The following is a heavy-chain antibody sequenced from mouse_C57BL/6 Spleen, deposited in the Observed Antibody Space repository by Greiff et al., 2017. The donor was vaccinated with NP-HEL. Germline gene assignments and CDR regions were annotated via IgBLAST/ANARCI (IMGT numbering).Heavy chain of an antibody. Sequence: EVKLVESEGGLVQPGSSMKLSCTASGFTFSDYYMAWVRQVPEKGLEWVANINYDGSSTYYLDSLKSRFIISRDNAKNNLYLQMSHLKSEDTAMYYCARDLGYDYDYYAMDYWGQGTSVTVSS. CDR3: ARDLGYDYDYYAMDY. CDR1: GFTFSDYY. V-gene: IGHV5-16*01. J-gene: IGHJ4*01. CDR2: INYDGSST. D-gene: IGHD2-4*01.